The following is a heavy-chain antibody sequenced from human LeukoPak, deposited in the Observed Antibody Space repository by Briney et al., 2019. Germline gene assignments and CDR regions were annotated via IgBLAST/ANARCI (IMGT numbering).Heavy chain of an antibody. CDR2: IYHSGST. J-gene: IGHJ5*02. CDR3: ASYSGSYYDWFDP. Sequence: PSGTLSLTCAVSGGSISSSNWWSWVRQPPGKGLEWIGEIYHSGSTNYNPSLKSRVTISVDKSKNQFSLKLSSVTAADTAVYYCASYSGSYYDWFDPWGQGTLVTVSS. D-gene: IGHD1-26*01. CDR1: GGSISSSNW. V-gene: IGHV4-4*02.